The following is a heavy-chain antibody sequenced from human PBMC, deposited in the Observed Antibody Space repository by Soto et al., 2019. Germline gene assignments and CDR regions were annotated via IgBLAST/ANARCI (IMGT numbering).Heavy chain of an antibody. J-gene: IGHJ6*02. CDR3: ARVDFQIFGVLTTTHYYGMXV. CDR2: ISAYNGNT. D-gene: IGHD3-3*01. V-gene: IGHV1-18*01. Sequence: ASVKVSCKASGYSFTSYGISWVRQAPGQGLEWMGWISAYNGNTNYAQKLQGRVTMTTDTSTSTAYMELRSLRSDDTAVYYCARVDFQIFGVLTTTHYYGMXVWGQGTTVTVSS. CDR1: GYSFTSYG.